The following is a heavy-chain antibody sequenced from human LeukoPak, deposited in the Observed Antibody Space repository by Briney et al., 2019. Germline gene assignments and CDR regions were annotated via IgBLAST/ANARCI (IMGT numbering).Heavy chain of an antibody. V-gene: IGHV3-20*04. J-gene: IGHJ5*02. CDR1: GFTFSTYS. D-gene: IGHD3-10*01. CDR2: INWNGGST. Sequence: GGSLRLSCAASGFTFSTYSMNWVRKAPGKGLEWVSGINWNGGSTGYADSVKGRFTISRDNAKNSLYLQMNSLRAEDTALYYCARETMVRGVPRFDPWGQGTLVTVSS. CDR3: ARETMVRGVPRFDP.